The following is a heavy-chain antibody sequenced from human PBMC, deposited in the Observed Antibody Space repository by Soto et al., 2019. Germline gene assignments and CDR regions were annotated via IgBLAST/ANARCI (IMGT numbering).Heavy chain of an antibody. V-gene: IGHV3-72*01. CDR1: GFTFRDHY. Sequence: EVQLAESGGGLVQPGGSLRLSCAASGFTFRDHYMEWVRQAPGKGLEWVGSIRNKADSYTTEYAASVKGRVSISGDDSTSSLYLQMNGLKTEDTAVYFCASGVYHSGGSPFDNWGQGTLVTGSS. D-gene: IGHD3-22*01. CDR2: IRNKADSYTT. CDR3: ASGVYHSGGSPFDN. J-gene: IGHJ4*02.